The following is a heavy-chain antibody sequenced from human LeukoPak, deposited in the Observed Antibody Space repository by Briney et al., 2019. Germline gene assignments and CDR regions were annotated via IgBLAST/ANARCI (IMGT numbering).Heavy chain of an antibody. Sequence: PGGSLRLSCDASGFTFSSNAMSWVRQAPGKGLEWVSALSGGGDSTYYADSVKGRFTISRDNSKNTLYLQMNSLRAEDTAVYYCTKRPFSGYFDYWGQGTLVTVSS. CDR1: GFTFSSNA. CDR3: TKRPFSGYFDY. CDR2: LSGGGDST. V-gene: IGHV3-23*01. D-gene: IGHD6-25*01. J-gene: IGHJ4*02.